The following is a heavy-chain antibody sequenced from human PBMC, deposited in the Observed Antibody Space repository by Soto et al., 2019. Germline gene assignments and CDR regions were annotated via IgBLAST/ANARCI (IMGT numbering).Heavy chain of an antibody. CDR3: ARRGGDYDILTGYYVPRWFDP. D-gene: IGHD3-9*01. CDR2: IYPGDSDT. Sequence: GESLKISCQGSGYSFTSYWIGWVRQMPGKGLEWMGIIYPGDSDTRYSPSFQGQVTISADKSISTAYLQWSSLKASDTAMYYCARRGGDYDILTGYYVPRWFDPWGQGTLVTVSS. V-gene: IGHV5-51*01. J-gene: IGHJ5*02. CDR1: GYSFTSYW.